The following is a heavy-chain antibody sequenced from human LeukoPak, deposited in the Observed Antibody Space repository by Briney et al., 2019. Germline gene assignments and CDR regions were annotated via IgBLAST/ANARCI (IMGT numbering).Heavy chain of an antibody. CDR3: ARVAHYDILTGPYYYYYYMDV. CDR1: GGSISSYY. CDR2: IYYSGST. J-gene: IGHJ6*03. D-gene: IGHD3-9*01. Sequence: SETLSLTCTVSGGSISSYYWNWIRQPPGKGLEWIGYIYYSGSTNYNPSLKSRVTISVDTSKNQFSLKLSSVTAADTAVYYCARVAHYDILTGPYYYYYYMDVWGKGTTVTISS. V-gene: IGHV4-59*12.